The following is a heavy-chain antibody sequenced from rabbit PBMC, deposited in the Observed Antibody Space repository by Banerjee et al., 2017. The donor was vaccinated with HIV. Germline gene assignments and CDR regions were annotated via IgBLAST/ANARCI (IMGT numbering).Heavy chain of an antibody. V-gene: IGHV1S45*01. D-gene: IGHD4-1*01. CDR3: ARELGDYYGMDL. J-gene: IGHJ6*01. Sequence: QEQLEESGGDLVKPGASLTLTCTASGFDLSSYYWICWVRQAPGKGLEWIGCIYTDSSGITYYASWAKGRFTISKTSSTTLTLQMTSLTVADTATYFCARELGDYYGMDLWGPGTLVTVS. CDR2: IYTDSSGIT. CDR1: GFDLSSYYW.